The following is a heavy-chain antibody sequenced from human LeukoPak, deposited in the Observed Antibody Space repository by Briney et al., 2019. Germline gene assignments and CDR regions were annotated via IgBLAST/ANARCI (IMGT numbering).Heavy chain of an antibody. D-gene: IGHD3-22*01. V-gene: IGHV3-30-3*01. CDR1: GFTFSSYA. CDR2: ISYDGSNK. CDR3: AKARYYYDSSGYDY. Sequence: PGGSLRLSCAASGFTFSSYAMHWVRQAPGKGLEWVAVISYDGSNKYYADSVKGRFTISRDNSKNTLYLQMNSLRAEDTAVYYCAKARYYYDSSGYDYWGQGTLVTVSS. J-gene: IGHJ4*02.